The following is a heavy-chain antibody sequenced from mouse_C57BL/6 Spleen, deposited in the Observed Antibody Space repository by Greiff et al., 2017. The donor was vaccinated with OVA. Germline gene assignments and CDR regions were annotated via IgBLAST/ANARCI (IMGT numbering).Heavy chain of an antibody. CDR3: AREGDYDGAWFAY. J-gene: IGHJ3*01. CDR2: IYPGSGST. Sequence: QVQLKQPGAELVKPGASVKMSCKASGYTFTSYWITWVKQRPGQGLEWIGDIYPGSGSTNYNEKFKSKATLTVDTSSSTAYMQLSSLTSEDSAVYYCAREGDYDGAWFAYWGQGTLVTVSA. CDR1: GYTFTSYW. V-gene: IGHV1-55*01. D-gene: IGHD2-4*01.